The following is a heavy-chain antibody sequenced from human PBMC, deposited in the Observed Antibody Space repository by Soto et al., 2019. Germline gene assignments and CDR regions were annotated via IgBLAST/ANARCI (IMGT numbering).Heavy chain of an antibody. J-gene: IGHJ6*04. CDR1: GYTFTSYA. Sequence: ASVKVSCKASGYTFTSYAVHWVRQAPGQRLEWMGDINTATDNTKYSQKFQGRVTITRDTSASTAYMELSSLRSEDTAVFYCASSIIVAAPYGMDVLGEGTTVTVSS. CDR3: ASSIIVAAPYGMDV. V-gene: IGHV1-3*04. CDR2: INTATDNT. D-gene: IGHD6-13*01.